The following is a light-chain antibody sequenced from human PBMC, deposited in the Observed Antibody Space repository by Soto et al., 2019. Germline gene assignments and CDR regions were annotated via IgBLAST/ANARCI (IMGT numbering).Light chain of an antibody. J-gene: IGLJ1*01. CDR1: SSDVGGYNS. CDR3: KSYTSRSTYV. Sequence: QSALTQPASVSGSRGQSITISCTGTSSDVGGYNSVSWYQHHPGKAPKLMIYDVSNRSSGVSSRFSGSKSDNTASLTISGLQAEDEADYYCKSYTSRSTYVFGTGTKLTVL. V-gene: IGLV2-14*03. CDR2: DVS.